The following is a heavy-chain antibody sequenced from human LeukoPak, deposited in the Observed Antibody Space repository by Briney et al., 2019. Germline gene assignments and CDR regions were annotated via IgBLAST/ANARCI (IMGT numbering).Heavy chain of an antibody. V-gene: IGHV1-8*01. D-gene: IGHD3-10*01. CDR1: GYTFTSYD. CDR2: MNPNSGNT. CDR3: ARGRPPYGSGSYYKPFYYYYGMDV. Sequence: ASVKVSCKASGYTFTSYDINWVRQATGQGLEWMGWMNPNSGNTGYAQKFQGRVTMTRNTSISTAYMELSSLRSEDTAVCYCARGRPPYGSGSYYKPFYYYYGMDVWGQGTTVTVSS. J-gene: IGHJ6*02.